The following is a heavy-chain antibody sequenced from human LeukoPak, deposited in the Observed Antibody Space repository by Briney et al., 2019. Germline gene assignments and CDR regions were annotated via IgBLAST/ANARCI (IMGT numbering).Heavy chain of an antibody. CDR3: ARQGVQYLAVAGTFDY. Sequence: PSETLSLTCSVSGGSISSSSYYWGWIRQPPGKGLEWIGSIYYSGRTYYNPSLKSRVTISVDTSKNQFSLKLSSVTAADTAVYYCARQGVQYLAVAGTFDYWGQGTLVTVSS. CDR1: GGSISSSSYY. CDR2: IYYSGRT. J-gene: IGHJ4*02. V-gene: IGHV4-39*01. D-gene: IGHD6-19*01.